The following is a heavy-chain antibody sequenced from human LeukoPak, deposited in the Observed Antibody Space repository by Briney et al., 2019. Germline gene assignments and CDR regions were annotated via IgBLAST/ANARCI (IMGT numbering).Heavy chain of an antibody. D-gene: IGHD5/OR15-5a*01. J-gene: IGHJ4*02. Sequence: PGGSLRLSCAASGFLFSSYEMNWVRRAPGKGLEWVSYISSRSRTIDYADSVKGRFTISRDNAKNSLYLQMNSLRTEDTALHYCARVVSTGNDFDSWGQGTLVTVSS. CDR3: ARVVSTGNDFDS. V-gene: IGHV3-48*03. CDR2: ISSRSRTI. CDR1: GFLFSSYE.